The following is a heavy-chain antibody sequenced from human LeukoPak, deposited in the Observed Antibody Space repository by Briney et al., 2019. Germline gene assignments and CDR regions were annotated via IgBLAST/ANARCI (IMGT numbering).Heavy chain of an antibody. CDR1: GGSISSGGYY. CDR3: ARGTVPARWFDP. CDR2: IYYSGST. J-gene: IGHJ5*02. Sequence: SETLSLTCTVSGGSISSGGYYWSWIRQHPGKGLEWIGYIYYSGSTYYNPSHKSRTIISVDTSKNQFSLKLNSVTAADTAVYYCARGTVPARWFDPWGQGTLVTVSS. D-gene: IGHD2-2*01. V-gene: IGHV4-31*02.